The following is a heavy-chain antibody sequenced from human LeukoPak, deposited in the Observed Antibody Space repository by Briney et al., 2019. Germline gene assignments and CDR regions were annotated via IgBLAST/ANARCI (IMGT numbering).Heavy chain of an antibody. CDR2: ISGSGGST. V-gene: IGHV3-23*01. Sequence: GGSLRLSCASSGFTFDDYGMSWVRQAPGKGLEWVSAISGSGGSTYYADSVKGRFTISRDNSKNTLYLQMNSLRAEDTAVYYCAKGTRFGVPLSWGDYWGQGTLVTVSS. CDR1: GFTFDDYG. J-gene: IGHJ4*02. D-gene: IGHD3-10*01. CDR3: AKGTRFGVPLSWGDY.